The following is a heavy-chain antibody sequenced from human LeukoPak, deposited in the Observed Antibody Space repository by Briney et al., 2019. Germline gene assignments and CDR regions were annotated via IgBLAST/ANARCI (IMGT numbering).Heavy chain of an antibody. CDR3: ARQQWLVPRGRRPPKYYFDY. Sequence: PSETLSLTCAVYGGSFSGYYWSWIRQPPGKGLEWIGEINHSGSTNYNPSLKSRVTISVDTSKNQFSLKLSSVTAADTAVYYCARQQWLVPRGRRPPKYYFDYWGQGTLVTVSP. V-gene: IGHV4-34*01. D-gene: IGHD6-19*01. CDR2: INHSGST. J-gene: IGHJ4*02. CDR1: GGSFSGYY.